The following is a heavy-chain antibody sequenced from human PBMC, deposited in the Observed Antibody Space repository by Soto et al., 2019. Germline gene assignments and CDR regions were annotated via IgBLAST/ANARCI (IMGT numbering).Heavy chain of an antibody. D-gene: IGHD4-17*01. CDR1: GGTFTTYT. CDR2: FIPMLGIA. CDR3: APGSWGGDVNWFDP. J-gene: IGHJ5*02. V-gene: IGHV1-69*02. Sequence: QVQLVQSGAEVKKPGSSVKVSCKASGGTFTTYTITWARQAPGQGLEWMGRFIPMLGIANYAQKFQGRVTXTADKSTSTAFMEVSSLRSEDTAMYYCAPGSWGGDVNWFDPWGQGTLVTVSS.